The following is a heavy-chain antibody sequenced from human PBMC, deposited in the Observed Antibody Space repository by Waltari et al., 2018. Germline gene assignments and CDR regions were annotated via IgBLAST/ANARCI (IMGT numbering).Heavy chain of an antibody. CDR3: AKDWGQYSNSCPDY. CDR2: ISWDGGST. Sequence: EVQLVESGGVVVQPGGSLRLSCAASGFTFDDYTMHWVRQAPGKGLEWGSRISWDGGSTDYADSVKGRFTISRDNSKNSLYLQMNSLRTEDTALYYCAKDWGQYSNSCPDYWGQGTLVTVSS. CDR1: GFTFDDYT. D-gene: IGHD6-13*01. V-gene: IGHV3-43*01. J-gene: IGHJ4*02.